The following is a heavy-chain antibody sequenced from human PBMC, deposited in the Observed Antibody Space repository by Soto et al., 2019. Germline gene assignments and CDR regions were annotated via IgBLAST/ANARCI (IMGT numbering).Heavy chain of an antibody. J-gene: IGHJ4*02. V-gene: IGHV4-39*02. CDR2: FYSSGVT. CDR3: AISFQYDYTGSYSDY. D-gene: IGHD3-9*01. Sequence: SETLSLTCKVSGASIRSTHYFWGWIRQPPGKGLGWIGNFYSSGVTHYNPSLKSRVTISVDTSKNHFSLNLTSVTAADTALCYCAISFQYDYTGSYSDYWGQGTLVTVSS. CDR1: GASIRSTHYF.